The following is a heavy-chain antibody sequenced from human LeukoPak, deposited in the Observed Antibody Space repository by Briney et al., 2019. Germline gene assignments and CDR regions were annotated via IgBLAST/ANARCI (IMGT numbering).Heavy chain of an antibody. Sequence: RGSLRVSCAASGFTVSSNYTSWVRQAPGKGLEWVSVIYTDENTYYADSVKGRFTISRDNSKNTLYLQMSSLKAEDTAVYYCARDPKGFWYFDYWGQGTLVTVSS. CDR1: GFTVSSNY. CDR2: IYTDENT. CDR3: ARDPKGFWYFDY. D-gene: IGHD3-3*01. V-gene: IGHV3-53*01. J-gene: IGHJ4*02.